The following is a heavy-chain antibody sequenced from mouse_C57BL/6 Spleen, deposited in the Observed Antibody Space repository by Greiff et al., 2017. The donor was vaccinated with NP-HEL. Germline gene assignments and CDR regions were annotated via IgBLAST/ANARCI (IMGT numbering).Heavy chain of an antibody. CDR1: GYSFTGYY. Sequence: EVQLQQSGPELVKPGASVKISCKASGYSFTGYYMNWVKQSPEQSLEWIGEINPSTGGTTYNQKFKTKATLTVDKSSSTAYMQLKSLTSEDSAVYYCARESLTVYDWGYWGQGTTLTVSS. CDR3: ARESLTVYDWGY. D-gene: IGHD2-14*01. CDR2: INPSTGGT. J-gene: IGHJ2*01. V-gene: IGHV1-42*01.